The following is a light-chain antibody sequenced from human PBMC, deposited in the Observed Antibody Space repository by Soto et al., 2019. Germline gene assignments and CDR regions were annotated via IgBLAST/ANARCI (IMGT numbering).Light chain of an antibody. CDR1: QIISSW. CDR3: QQYNTFWT. J-gene: IGKJ1*01. V-gene: IGKV1-5*01. CDR2: DVS. Sequence: DIQMTQSPSTLSASVGDRVTITCRASQIISSWLAWYQQKPGKAPKLLIYDVSSLESGVPSRFSGSGSGTEFTLTISSLQPDDSATYYCQQYNTFWTFGHGTKVEIK.